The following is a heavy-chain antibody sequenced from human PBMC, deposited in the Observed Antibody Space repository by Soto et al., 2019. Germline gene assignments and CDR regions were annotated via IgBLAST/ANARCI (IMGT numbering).Heavy chain of an antibody. CDR3: ATARIDS. V-gene: IGHV3-7*01. J-gene: IGHJ4*02. CDR2: IKQDGSER. CDR1: GLRFSTYW. Sequence: HPGGSLRLSCVASGLRFSTYWMSWVRQAPGKGLEWVANIKQDGSERYYAGSVKGRFTISRDNAKNSVYLQMHSLTVEDTAFYYCATARIDSCGQGTLVTVS.